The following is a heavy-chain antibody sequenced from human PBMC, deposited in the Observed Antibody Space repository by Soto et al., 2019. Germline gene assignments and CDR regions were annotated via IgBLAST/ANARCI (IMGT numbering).Heavy chain of an antibody. J-gene: IGHJ6*02. D-gene: IGHD1-26*01. CDR1: GFTFGDYA. Sequence: EVQLVESGGGLVKPGRSLRLSCTASGFTFGDYAMSWFRQAPGKGLEWVGFIRSQAFGGATEYAASVKGRCTISRDDSKIIAYLQMNSLKTEDTAVNYCTRDRYASDSIEGAQTHYYYYYGMDVWGQGTTVTVSS. CDR2: IRSQAFGGAT. CDR3: TRDRYASDSIEGAQTHYYYYYGMDV. V-gene: IGHV3-49*05.